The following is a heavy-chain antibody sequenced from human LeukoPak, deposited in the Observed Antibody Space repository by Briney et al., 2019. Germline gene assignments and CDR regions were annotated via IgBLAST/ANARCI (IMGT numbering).Heavy chain of an antibody. CDR1: VYTFTDYY. J-gene: IGHJ4*02. V-gene: IGHV1-2*02. Sequence: ASVKVSFKPSVYTFTDYYIHWVRQAPGQGLEWMGWINPNSGETNSAQKFQGRVTMTGDTSISTAYMELRRVTSDDTAVYYCARDRDYSNTERGFDYWGQGTLVTVSS. CDR3: ARDRDYSNTERGFDY. D-gene: IGHD4-11*01. CDR2: INPNSGET.